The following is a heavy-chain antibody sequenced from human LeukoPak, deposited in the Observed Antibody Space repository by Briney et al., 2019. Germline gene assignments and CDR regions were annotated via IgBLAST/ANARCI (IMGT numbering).Heavy chain of an antibody. V-gene: IGHV1-69*05. CDR2: IIPIFGTA. CDR3: ARGAGFGELIWFDP. Sequence: SVKVSCKASGGTFSSYAISWVRQAPGQGLEWMGGIIPIFGTANYAQKFQGRVTITTDESTSTAYMELSSLRSEDTAVYYCARGAGFGELIWFDPWGQGTLVTVSS. CDR1: GGTFSSYA. J-gene: IGHJ5*02. D-gene: IGHD3-10*01.